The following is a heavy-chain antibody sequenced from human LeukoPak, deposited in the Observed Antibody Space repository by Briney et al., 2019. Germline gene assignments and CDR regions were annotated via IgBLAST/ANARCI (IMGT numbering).Heavy chain of an antibody. CDR1: GGSLSGDY. V-gene: IGHV4-59*01. CDR2: IYYTGTT. J-gene: IGHJ3*02. CDR3: ARTNAFGN. Sequence: PSETLSLTCTVSGGSLSGDYWNWIRQPPGKGLEWIGYIYYTGTTDYSPSLKSRVTISLDMSKNQFSLKLRSVTAADTAVNYCARTNAFGNRGRGTMVTVSS.